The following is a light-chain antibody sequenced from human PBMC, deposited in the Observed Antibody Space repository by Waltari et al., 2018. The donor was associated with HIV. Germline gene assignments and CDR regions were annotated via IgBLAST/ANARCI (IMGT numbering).Light chain of an antibody. J-gene: IGLJ3*02. Sequence: SYELTHPSSVSVSPGQTARITCSGDVLAKKYARWFQQKPGQAPVLGIYKDSERPSGIPERFSGSSSGTTVTLTISGAQVEDEAHYYCYSAADNDLRVFGGGTKLTVL. CDR3: YSAADNDLRV. CDR1: VLAKKY. V-gene: IGLV3-27*01. CDR2: KDS.